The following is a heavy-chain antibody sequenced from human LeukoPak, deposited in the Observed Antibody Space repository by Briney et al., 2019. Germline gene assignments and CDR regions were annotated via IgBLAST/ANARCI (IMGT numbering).Heavy chain of an antibody. CDR3: AKDKGDSSGYYLDY. D-gene: IGHD3-22*01. J-gene: IGHJ4*02. V-gene: IGHV3-9*01. Sequence: GGSLRLSCAASGFTFDDYAMHWVRQAPGKGLEWVSGISWNSGSIGYADSLKRRSTISRDNAKNSLYLQMNSLRAEDTALYYCAKDKGDSSGYYLDYWGQGTLVTVSS. CDR2: ISWNSGSI. CDR1: GFTFDDYA.